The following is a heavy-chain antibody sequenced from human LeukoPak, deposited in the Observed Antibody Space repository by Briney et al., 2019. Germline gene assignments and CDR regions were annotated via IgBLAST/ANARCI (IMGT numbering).Heavy chain of an antibody. CDR1: GYTFTGYY. V-gene: IGHV1-2*02. J-gene: IGHJ3*02. CDR2: INPNSGGT. D-gene: IGHD3-16*01. Sequence: ASVKVSCKASGYTFTGYYMHWVRQAPGQGLEWMGWINPNSGGTNYAQKFQGRVTMTRDTSISTAYMELSRLRSDDTAGYYWARDTEGGGLDHAFDIWGQGTMVTVSS. CDR3: ARDTEGGGLDHAFDI.